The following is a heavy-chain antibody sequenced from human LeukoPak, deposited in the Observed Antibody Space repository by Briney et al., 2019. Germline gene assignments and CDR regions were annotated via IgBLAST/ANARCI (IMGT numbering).Heavy chain of an antibody. Sequence: GASVKVSCKASGGTFSSNAISWVRQAPGQGLEWRGWMNPNSGNTGYAQKFQGRGTMTRNTSISTAYMELSSLRSEDTAVYYCARATIEYSSSSGGYYFDYWGQGTLVTVSS. CDR1: GGTFSSNA. D-gene: IGHD6-6*01. V-gene: IGHV1-8*02. CDR2: MNPNSGNT. J-gene: IGHJ4*02. CDR3: ARATIEYSSSSGGYYFDY.